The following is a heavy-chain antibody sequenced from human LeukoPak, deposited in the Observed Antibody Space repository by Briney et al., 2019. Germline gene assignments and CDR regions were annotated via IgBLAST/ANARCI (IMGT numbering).Heavy chain of an antibody. V-gene: IGHV3-30*03. CDR1: GLTFSIHW. D-gene: IGHD1-7*01. J-gene: IGHJ4*02. Sequence: GGSLRLSCAASGLTFSIHWMNWVRQAPGKGLEWVALIAHDGSNKFYADFAKGRFTISRENSKSTVYLQMNSLRPEDTAVYSCARSFFQWNYGSCLDSWGQGTLVTVSS. CDR3: ARSFFQWNYGSCLDS. CDR2: IAHDGSNK.